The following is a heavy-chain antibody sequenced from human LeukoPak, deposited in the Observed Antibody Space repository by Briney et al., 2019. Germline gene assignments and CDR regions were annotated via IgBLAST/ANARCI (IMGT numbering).Heavy chain of an antibody. Sequence: GGSLRLSCAASGFTFSSYSMNWVRQAPGKGLEWVSSISSSSSYIYYADSVKGRFTISRDNAKNSLYLQMNSLRAEDTAVYYCARDIGRGYSGYDSGFDYWGQGTLVTVSS. CDR2: ISSSSSYI. CDR3: ARDIGRGYSGYDSGFDY. J-gene: IGHJ4*02. D-gene: IGHD5-12*01. CDR1: GFTFSSYS. V-gene: IGHV3-21*01.